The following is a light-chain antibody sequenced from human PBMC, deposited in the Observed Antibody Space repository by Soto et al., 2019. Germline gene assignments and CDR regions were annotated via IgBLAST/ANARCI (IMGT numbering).Light chain of an antibody. J-gene: IGKJ1*01. V-gene: IGKV1-5*03. Sequence: EIQVTLSVSALSFTKEDRVTITCRASQSISSCLAWYQQKPGKAPKLLIYVASILETGIPARFSGSGSATEFTLSINSLQPDDFARYYCQHYGSYPRTSGQGSKVDI. CDR3: QHYGSYPRT. CDR2: VAS. CDR1: QSISSC.